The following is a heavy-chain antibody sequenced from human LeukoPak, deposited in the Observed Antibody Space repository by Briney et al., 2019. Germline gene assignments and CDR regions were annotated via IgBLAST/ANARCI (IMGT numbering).Heavy chain of an antibody. V-gene: IGHV7-4-1*02. Sequence: GASVKVSCKASGYTFTSYAMNWVRQAPGQGLEWMGWINTNTGNPTYAQGFTGRFVFSLDTSVSTAYLQISSLKAEDTAVYYCASNALKLLWPPFHDYYYYSMDVWGKGTTVTVSS. J-gene: IGHJ6*03. CDR1: GYTFTSYA. CDR3: ASNALKLLWPPFHDYYYYSMDV. CDR2: INTNTGNP. D-gene: IGHD3-10*01.